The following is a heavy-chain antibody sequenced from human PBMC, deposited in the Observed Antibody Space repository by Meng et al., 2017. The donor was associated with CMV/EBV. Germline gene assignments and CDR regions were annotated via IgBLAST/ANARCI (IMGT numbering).Heavy chain of an antibody. CDR2: ISSSSSTI. J-gene: IGHJ4*02. Sequence: GESLKISYAASGFTFSSYSMNWVRQAPGKGLEWVSYISSSSSTIYYADSVKGRFTISRDNAKNSLYLQMNSLRAEDTAVYYCARGWNYVDQRVFDYWGQGTLVTVSS. V-gene: IGHV3-48*04. CDR3: ARGWNYVDQRVFDY. CDR1: GFTFSSYS. D-gene: IGHD1-7*01.